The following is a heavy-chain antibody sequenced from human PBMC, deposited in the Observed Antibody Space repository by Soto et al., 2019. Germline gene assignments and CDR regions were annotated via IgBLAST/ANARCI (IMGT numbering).Heavy chain of an antibody. J-gene: IGHJ4*02. D-gene: IGHD5-12*01. Sequence: GSLRLSCAASGLTFSSYGMHWVRQAPGKGLEWVAVIRADGSNKYYADSVKGRFSISRDNSKNTLYLQMSSLRAEDTAVYYCVKGAGWLQDVDYWGQGTLVTVSS. CDR1: GLTFSSYG. V-gene: IGHV3-30*18. CDR2: IRADGSNK. CDR3: VKGAGWLQDVDY.